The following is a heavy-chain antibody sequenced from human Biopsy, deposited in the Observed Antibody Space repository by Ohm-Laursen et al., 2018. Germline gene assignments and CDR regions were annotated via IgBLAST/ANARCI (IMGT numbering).Heavy chain of an antibody. D-gene: IGHD6-19*01. Sequence: SLRLSCAAPGFSFSSYGMHWVRQAPGKGLEWVAVISDDGRNKYYIDSVRGRFTISRDNSKNTLYLQMNNLRAEDTAVYFCARNTGWYGDLYYFDYWGQGTLVTVSS. V-gene: IGHV3-30*03. CDR3: ARNTGWYGDLYYFDY. CDR1: GFSFSSYG. J-gene: IGHJ4*02. CDR2: ISDDGRNK.